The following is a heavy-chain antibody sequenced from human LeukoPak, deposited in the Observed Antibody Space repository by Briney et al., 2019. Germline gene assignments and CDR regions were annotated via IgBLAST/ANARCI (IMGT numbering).Heavy chain of an antibody. CDR2: IGSSGSTI. J-gene: IGHJ5*02. CDR3: ARDTYDSSGYYRIDP. Sequence: GGSLRLSCAASGFTFSSYEMNWVRQAPGKGLEWVSYIGSSGSTIYYADSVKGRFTISGDNAKNSLYLQMNSLRAEDTAVYYCARDTYDSSGYYRIDPWGQGTLVTVSS. D-gene: IGHD3-22*01. CDR1: GFTFSSYE. V-gene: IGHV3-48*03.